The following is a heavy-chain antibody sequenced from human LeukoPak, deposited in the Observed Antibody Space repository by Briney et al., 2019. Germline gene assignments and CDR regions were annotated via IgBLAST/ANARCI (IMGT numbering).Heavy chain of an antibody. Sequence: SETLSLTCTVSGGSISSSSYYWGWVRQPPGKGLEWIGSIYYSGSTYYNPTLKSRVTISVDTSKNQFSLKLSSVTAADTAVYYCARGPSSGWYRQDYWGQGTLVTVSS. D-gene: IGHD6-19*01. V-gene: IGHV4-39*07. CDR1: GGSISSSSYY. CDR2: IYYSGST. J-gene: IGHJ4*02. CDR3: ARGPSSGWYRQDY.